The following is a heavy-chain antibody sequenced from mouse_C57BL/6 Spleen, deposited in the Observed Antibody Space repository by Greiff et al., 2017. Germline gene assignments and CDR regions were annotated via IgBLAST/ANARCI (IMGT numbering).Heavy chain of an antibody. D-gene: IGHD1-2*01. CDR3: ARALLRLGYFDV. J-gene: IGHJ1*03. Sequence: EVQLQQSGPELVKPGASVKISCKASGYTFTDYYMNWVKQSHGKSLEWIGDINPNNGGTSYNQKFKGKATLTVDKSSSTAYMELRSLTSEDSAVYYCARALLRLGYFDVCGTGTTVTVSS. V-gene: IGHV1-26*01. CDR1: GYTFTDYY. CDR2: INPNNGGT.